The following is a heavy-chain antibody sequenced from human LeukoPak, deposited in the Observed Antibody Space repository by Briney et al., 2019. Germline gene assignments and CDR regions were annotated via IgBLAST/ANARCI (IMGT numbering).Heavy chain of an antibody. CDR3: AKAKYQLPGGFDY. J-gene: IGHJ4*02. V-gene: IGHV3-9*01. CDR2: ISWNSGSI. Sequence: GGSLRLSCAASGFTFDDYAMHWVRQAPGKGLEWVSGISWNSGSIGYADSVKGRFTISRDNAKNSLYLQMNSLRAEDTALYYCAKAKYQLPGGFDYWGQGTLVTVSS. D-gene: IGHD2-2*01. CDR1: GFTFDDYA.